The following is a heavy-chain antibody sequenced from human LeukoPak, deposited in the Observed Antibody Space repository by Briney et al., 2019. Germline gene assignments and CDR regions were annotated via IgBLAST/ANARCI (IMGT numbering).Heavy chain of an antibody. J-gene: IGHJ4*02. V-gene: IGHV1-18*01. Sequence: EASVKVSCKASGYTFTSYGISWVRQAHGQGLEWMGWISAYNGNTNYAQKLQGRVTMTTDTSTSTAYMELRSLRSDDTAVYYCARTDSSSWYSSFDYWGQGTLVTVSS. D-gene: IGHD6-13*01. CDR1: GYTFTSYG. CDR2: ISAYNGNT. CDR3: ARTDSSSWYSSFDY.